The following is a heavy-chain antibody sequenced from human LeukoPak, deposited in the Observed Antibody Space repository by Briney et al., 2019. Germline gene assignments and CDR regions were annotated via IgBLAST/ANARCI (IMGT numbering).Heavy chain of an antibody. V-gene: IGHV3-66*01. CDR2: IYSGGAT. D-gene: IGHD3-22*01. J-gene: IGHJ6*03. Sequence: PGGSLRLSCAASGFTVSSNYMSWVRQAPGKGLEWVSLIYSGGATDYADSVEGRFTISRDNSKNTLYLQMNSLRAEDTAVYFCARDPYSGNYGSYYYYYMDVWGKGTTVTVSS. CDR1: GFTVSSNY. CDR3: ARDPYSGNYGSYYYYYMDV.